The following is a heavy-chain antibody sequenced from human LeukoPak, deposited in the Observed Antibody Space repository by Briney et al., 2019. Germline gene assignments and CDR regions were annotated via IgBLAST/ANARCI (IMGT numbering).Heavy chain of an antibody. J-gene: IGHJ6*02. CDR2: IKSKTDGGTT. CDR1: GFIFSDHY. D-gene: IGHD2-15*01. V-gene: IGHV3-15*01. CDR3: TTTAGGSYCSGGSCYWKNYYYYGMDV. Sequence: GGSLRLSCAASGFIFSDHYMDWVRQAPGKGLEWVGRIKSKTDGGTTDYAAPVKGRFTISRDDSKNTLYLQMNSLKTEDTAVYYCTTTAGGSYCSGGSCYWKNYYYYGMDVWGQGTTVTVSS.